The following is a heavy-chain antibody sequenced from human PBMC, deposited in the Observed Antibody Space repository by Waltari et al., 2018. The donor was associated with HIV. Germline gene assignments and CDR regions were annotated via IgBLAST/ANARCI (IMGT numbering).Heavy chain of an antibody. J-gene: IGHJ4*02. CDR1: GYTFLSYG. Sequence: QVQLVQSGAEVKNPGASVRVSCKASGYTFLSYGFSWVRQAPGQGLEWMGWGSAWNAKPNSEQKFQGRVTMTTDTSTNTAYMDLRSLKYDDTAVYYCARDLRSRLPSNTWYYVDYWGQGTLGTVSS. CDR2: GSAWNAKP. CDR3: ARDLRSRLPSNTWYYVDY. V-gene: IGHV1-18*01. D-gene: IGHD5-12*01.